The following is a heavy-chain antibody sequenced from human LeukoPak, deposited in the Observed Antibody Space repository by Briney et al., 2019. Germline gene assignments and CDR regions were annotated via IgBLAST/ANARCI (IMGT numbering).Heavy chain of an antibody. CDR3: ARLSAVAGNWASDY. Sequence: EASVKVSCKASGYTFTSYGISWVRQAPGQGLEWMGWISAYNGNTNYAQKLQGRVTMTTDTSTSTAYMELRSLRSDDTAVYYCARLSAVAGNWASDYWGQGALVTVSS. V-gene: IGHV1-18*01. D-gene: IGHD6-19*01. CDR2: ISAYNGNT. CDR1: GYTFTSYG. J-gene: IGHJ4*02.